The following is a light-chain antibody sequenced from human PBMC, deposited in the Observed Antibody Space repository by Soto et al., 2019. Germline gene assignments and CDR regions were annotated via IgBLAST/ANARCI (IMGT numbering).Light chain of an antibody. J-gene: IGKJ4*01. V-gene: IGKV3-11*01. Sequence: LTQSPVTLSLSPGDTATRSCRASQSIDRYLDWYQPKPGQAPRLLVHDESNTATGLPARFSDSGAGTNFTLTIISLWQEDFEVYYCQQRKSWPRPFGGGPRVHIK. CDR2: DES. CDR1: QSIDRY. CDR3: QQRKSWPRP.